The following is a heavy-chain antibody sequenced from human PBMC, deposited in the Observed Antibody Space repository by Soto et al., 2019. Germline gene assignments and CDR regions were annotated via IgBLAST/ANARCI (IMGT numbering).Heavy chain of an antibody. J-gene: IGHJ4*02. CDR2: IKQDGSEK. CDR1: GFTFSSYW. V-gene: IGHV3-7*03. D-gene: IGHD6-19*01. Sequence: GALRLSCAASGFTFSSYWMSWVRQAPGKGLEWVANIKQDGSEKYYVDSVKGRFTISRDNAKNSLYLQMNSLRAEDTAVYYCARDSSGWYFDYWGQGTLVTVSS. CDR3: ARDSSGWYFDY.